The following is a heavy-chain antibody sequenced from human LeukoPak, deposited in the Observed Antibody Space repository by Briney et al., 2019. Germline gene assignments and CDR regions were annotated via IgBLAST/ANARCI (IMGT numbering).Heavy chain of an antibody. CDR1: GDSISNYY. V-gene: IGHV4-59*08. Sequence: SETLSLTCSVSGDSISNYYWSWIRQPPGKGLEWIGYIYYTGSTNYNPSLKSRVTISPDTSKNQFPLKLTSVTAADTAVYYCARYSYGGYHFDYWGRGTRVTVSS. CDR2: IYYTGST. D-gene: IGHD5-18*01. J-gene: IGHJ4*02. CDR3: ARYSYGGYHFDY.